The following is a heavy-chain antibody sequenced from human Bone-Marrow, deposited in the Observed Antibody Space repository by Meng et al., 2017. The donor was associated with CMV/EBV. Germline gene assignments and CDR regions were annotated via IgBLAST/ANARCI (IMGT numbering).Heavy chain of an antibody. Sequence: SCRVSGLSFPGAWLSWVRQAPGKRLEWVGRITGSNVGGTADYAAAVAGRFIISRDDSQNTLHLQMNSLKTEDTAIYYCTTVTHIPVRGQGTLVTVSS. CDR3: TTVTHIPV. D-gene: IGHD6-19*01. CDR2: ITGSNVGGTA. J-gene: IGHJ4*02. CDR1: GLSFPGAW. V-gene: IGHV3-15*05.